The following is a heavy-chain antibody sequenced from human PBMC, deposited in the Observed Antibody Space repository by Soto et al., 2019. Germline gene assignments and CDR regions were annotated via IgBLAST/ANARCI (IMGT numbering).Heavy chain of an antibody. CDR1: GGSISSSSYY. V-gene: IGHV4-39*01. CDR3: ARPGLSLWNYDFWSGYASNYYYYGMDV. CDR2: IYYSGST. D-gene: IGHD3-3*01. Sequence: SETLSLTCTVSGGSISSSSYYWGWIRQPPGKGLEWIGSIYYSGSTYYNPSLKSRVTISVDTSKNQFSLKLSSVTAADTAVYYCARPGLSLWNYDFWSGYASNYYYYGMDVWGQGTTVTVS. J-gene: IGHJ6*02.